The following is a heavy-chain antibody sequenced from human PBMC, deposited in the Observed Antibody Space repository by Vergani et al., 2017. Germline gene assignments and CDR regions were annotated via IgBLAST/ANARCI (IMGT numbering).Heavy chain of an antibody. D-gene: IGHD3-3*01. CDR2: INHSGST. J-gene: IGHJ6*03. CDR3: ARGCEAQRRVTYYDFWSGYPSKYYYYMDV. V-gene: IGHV4-34*01. Sequence: QVQLVESGGGLVKPGGSLRLSCAASGFTVSSNYMSWVRQAPGKGLEWIGEINHSGSTNYNPSLKSRVTISVDTSKNQFSLKLSSVTAADTAVYYCARGCEAQRRVTYYDFWSGYPSKYYYYMDVWGKGTTVTVSS. CDR1: GFTVSSNY.